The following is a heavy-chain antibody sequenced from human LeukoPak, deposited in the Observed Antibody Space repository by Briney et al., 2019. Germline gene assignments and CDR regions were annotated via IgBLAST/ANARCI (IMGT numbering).Heavy chain of an antibody. J-gene: IGHJ6*01. CDR3: SAAVGTDFYDYGMAV. V-gene: IGHV3-73*01. CDR2: IRSKANTYAT. D-gene: IGHD6-13*01. CDR1: GFTFSGSA. Sequence: PGGSLRLSCAASGFTFSGSAMHWVRQASGQGLEWVGRIRSKANTYATAYAASVKGRFTISRDDSKNTAYLQLNSLKTEDTAVYYCSAAVGTDFYDYGMAVCGQGSTLTVSS.